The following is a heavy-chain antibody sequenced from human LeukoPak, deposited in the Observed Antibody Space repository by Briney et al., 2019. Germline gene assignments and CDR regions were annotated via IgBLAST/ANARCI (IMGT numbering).Heavy chain of an antibody. J-gene: IGHJ4*02. CDR1: GFTFSSNY. CDR2: IYSGGSK. V-gene: IGHV3-53*01. D-gene: IGHD3-16*01. CDR3: ARGGDTFDY. Sequence: GGSLRLSCAASGFTFSSNYMSWVRQAPGKGLEWVSGIYSGGSKYYSDSVMGGCTISRDNPKTPLYLQMNSLRAEDTAVYSCARGGDTFDYWGQGTLVTVSS.